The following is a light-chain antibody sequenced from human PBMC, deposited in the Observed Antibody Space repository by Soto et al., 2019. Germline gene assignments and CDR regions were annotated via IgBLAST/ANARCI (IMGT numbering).Light chain of an antibody. Sequence: DIQMTQSPSSLSASIGDRVTISCRASQGISNDLAWYQLKPGKVPYLLIYAASTSHSGVPSRFRGSGSGTEFTLTISSLLPEDVATYYCQNYNSAPRTFGQGTKVDIK. CDR2: AAS. CDR3: QNYNSAPRT. V-gene: IGKV1-27*01. CDR1: QGISND. J-gene: IGKJ1*01.